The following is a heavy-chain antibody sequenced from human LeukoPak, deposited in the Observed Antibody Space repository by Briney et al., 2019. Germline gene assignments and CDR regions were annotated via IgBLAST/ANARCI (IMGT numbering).Heavy chain of an antibody. V-gene: IGHV1-8*01. CDR1: GYTFTIYG. Sequence: VTVSCKASGYTFTIYGINWVRQATGEGXERMGWMNPNSGNTGYAQKFQGRVTMTRNTSISTAYMELSSLRSEDTAVYFCARDTPGDQLDYWGQGPLVTVSS. J-gene: IGHJ4*02. CDR3: ARDTPGDQLDY. D-gene: IGHD7-27*01. CDR2: MNPNSGNT.